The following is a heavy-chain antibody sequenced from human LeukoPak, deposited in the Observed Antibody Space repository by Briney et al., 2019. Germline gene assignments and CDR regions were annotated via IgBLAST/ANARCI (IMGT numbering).Heavy chain of an antibody. D-gene: IGHD3-22*01. CDR2: IFYSGST. V-gene: IGHV4-4*02. CDR3: AKSNGYGLIDI. CDR1: GDSISNSNW. Sequence: SETLSLTCAVSGDSISNSNWWSWVRQPPGKALEWIGNIFYSGSTYYSPSLKSRVTISLDTSRNQFSLKLNSVTAADTAVYYCAKSNGYGLIDIWGQGTMVTVSS. J-gene: IGHJ3*02.